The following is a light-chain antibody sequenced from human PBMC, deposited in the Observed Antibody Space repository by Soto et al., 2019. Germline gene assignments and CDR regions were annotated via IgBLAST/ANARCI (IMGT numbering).Light chain of an antibody. J-gene: IGKJ5*01. CDR3: QQYNTWPPIT. CDR1: QSVSSR. V-gene: IGKV3-15*01. Sequence: EIVMTQSPATLSVSPGERVTLSCRASQSVSSRLAWYQQKPGQSPRLLIYGASTRATGIPARFSGSGSGTEFSLTITGLQSEDFAVYYCQQYNTWPPITFGQGTRLEIK. CDR2: GAS.